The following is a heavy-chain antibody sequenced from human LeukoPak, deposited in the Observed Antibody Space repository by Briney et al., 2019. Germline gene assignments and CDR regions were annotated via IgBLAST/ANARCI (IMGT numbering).Heavy chain of an antibody. Sequence: GGSLRLSCAASGFTFSDYYMTWIRQAPGKGLECVSYISGSSTYTNYADSVKDRFTISRDNARNSVYLQMNSLRAEDTAVYYCTRDPRAGDYWGLGTLVAVSS. CDR2: ISGSSTYT. J-gene: IGHJ4*02. CDR3: TRDPRAGDY. V-gene: IGHV3-11*06. CDR1: GFTFSDYY.